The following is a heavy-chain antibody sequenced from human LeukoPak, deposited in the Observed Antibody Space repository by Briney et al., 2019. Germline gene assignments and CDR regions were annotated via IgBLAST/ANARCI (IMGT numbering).Heavy chain of an antibody. Sequence: ASVKVSCKASGYTFTSYAMNWVRQAPGQGLEWMGWINTNTGNPTYAQGFTGRFVFSLDTSVSTAYLQISSLKAADTAVYYCARDRSPFYSSGWSRFGWFDPWGQGTLVTVSS. CDR3: ARDRSPFYSSGWSRFGWFDP. CDR2: INTNTGNP. V-gene: IGHV7-4-1*02. CDR1: GYTFTSYA. J-gene: IGHJ5*02. D-gene: IGHD6-19*01.